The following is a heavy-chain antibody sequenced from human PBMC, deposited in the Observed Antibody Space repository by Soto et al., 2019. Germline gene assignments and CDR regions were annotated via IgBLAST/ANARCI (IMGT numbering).Heavy chain of an antibody. D-gene: IGHD3-10*01. V-gene: IGHV1-69*01. Sequence: QVQLVQSGAEVKKPGSSVNVSCKPSGGTFSRYAISWVRQAPGQGLEWMGGIIPIFGTANYAQNFQGRVTITADESTSTAYMEVGSLRSEDTAVYYCARGKGEKFDYWGQGTLVTVSS. J-gene: IGHJ4*02. CDR1: GGTFSRYA. CDR3: ARGKGEKFDY. CDR2: IIPIFGTA.